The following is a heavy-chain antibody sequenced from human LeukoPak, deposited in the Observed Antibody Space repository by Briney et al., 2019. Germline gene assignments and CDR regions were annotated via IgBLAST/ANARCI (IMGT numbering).Heavy chain of an antibody. CDR2: INSDGSWT. Sequence: GGSLRLSCAASGNYWMHWVRQAPGKGLVWVSHINSDGSWTSYADSVKGRFTISKDNAKNTVYLQMNNLRAKDTAVYYCVSLYETYWGRGTLVTVSS. CDR3: VSLYETY. CDR1: GNYW. J-gene: IGHJ4*02. D-gene: IGHD2/OR15-2a*01. V-gene: IGHV3-74*01.